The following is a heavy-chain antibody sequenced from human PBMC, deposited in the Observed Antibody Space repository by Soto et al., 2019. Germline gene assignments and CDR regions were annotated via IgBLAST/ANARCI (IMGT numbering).Heavy chain of an antibody. CDR3: AAAGTIYYYGMDV. D-gene: IGHD6-13*01. CDR1: GGSISSYY. J-gene: IGHJ6*02. V-gene: IGHV4-59*08. Sequence: SETLSLTCTVSGGSISSYYWSWIRQPPGKGLEWIGYIYYSGSTNYNPSLKSRVTISVDTSKNQFSLKLSSVTAADTAVYYCAAAGTIYYYGMDVWGQGTTVTVSS. CDR2: IYYSGST.